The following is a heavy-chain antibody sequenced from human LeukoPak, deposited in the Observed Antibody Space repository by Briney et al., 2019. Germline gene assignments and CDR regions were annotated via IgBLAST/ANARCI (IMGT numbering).Heavy chain of an antibody. Sequence: ASVKVSCKASGYTFTGYYMHWVRQAPGQGLEWMGWINPNSGGTNYAQKFQGRVTMTRDTSISTAYMELRRLRSDDTAVYYCARDRAYYYDRSGYRYRFDYWGQGTLVTVSS. J-gene: IGHJ4*02. CDR1: GYTFTGYY. D-gene: IGHD3-22*01. CDR2: INPNSGGT. CDR3: ARDRAYYYDRSGYRYRFDY. V-gene: IGHV1-2*02.